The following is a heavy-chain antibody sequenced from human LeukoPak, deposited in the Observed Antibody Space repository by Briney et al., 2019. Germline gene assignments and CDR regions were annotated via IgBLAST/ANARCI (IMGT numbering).Heavy chain of an antibody. CDR1: GGSISTSNYY. CDR3: ARGILTYDYVWGSYRYWGYFDY. J-gene: IGHJ4*02. D-gene: IGHD3-16*02. V-gene: IGHV4-39*07. Sequence: PSETLSLTCTVSGGSISTSNYYWGWIRQPPGKGLEWIGNIFYSGSTYYSPSLRSRVTISLDTSRNQFSLKLSSVTAADTAVYYCARGILTYDYVWGSYRYWGYFDYWGQGTLVTVSS. CDR2: IFYSGST.